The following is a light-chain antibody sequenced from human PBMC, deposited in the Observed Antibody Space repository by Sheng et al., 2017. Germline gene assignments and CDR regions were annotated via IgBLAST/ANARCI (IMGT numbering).Light chain of an antibody. CDR2: GAA. V-gene: IGKV3-20*01. J-gene: IGKJ1*01. CDR1: QTINSDY. Sequence: EIVLTQSPGTLSLSPGERATLSCRASQTINSDYLAWYQQIPGQPPRLLIYGAAFRATGIPDRFSGSGSGTDFTLSISRLEPEDFALYFCQQYGTSPWTFGQGTKVEI. CDR3: QQYGTSPWT.